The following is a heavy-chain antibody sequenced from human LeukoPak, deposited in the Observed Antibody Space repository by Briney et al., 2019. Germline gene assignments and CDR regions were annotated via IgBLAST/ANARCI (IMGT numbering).Heavy chain of an antibody. D-gene: IGHD6-19*01. Sequence: GGSLRLSCAASGFTFSSYALHWVRQAPGKGLEWVAVISYDGSNKYFADSVKGRFTISRDNSKNTLYLQMSSLRAEASAMYYCAKVRDTRDWYKDAFDVWGQGTRVTVSS. CDR1: GFTFSSYA. CDR3: AKVRDTRDWYKDAFDV. J-gene: IGHJ3*01. CDR2: ISYDGSNK. V-gene: IGHV3-30-3*01.